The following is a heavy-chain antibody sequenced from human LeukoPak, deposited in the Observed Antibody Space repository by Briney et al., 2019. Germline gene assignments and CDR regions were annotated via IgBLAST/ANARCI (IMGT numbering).Heavy chain of an antibody. D-gene: IGHD3-3*01. CDR2: ISGSGGST. J-gene: IGHJ4*02. CDR3: SKDQGDFWSGYSIGY. Sequence: GGSLRLSCAAFGFTFSSHAMSWVRQAPGKGLEWVSAISGSGGSTYYADSVKGRFTISRDNSKNTLYLQMNSLRAEDTAVYYCSKDQGDFWSGYSIGYWGQGTLVTVSS. CDR1: GFTFSSHA. V-gene: IGHV3-23*01.